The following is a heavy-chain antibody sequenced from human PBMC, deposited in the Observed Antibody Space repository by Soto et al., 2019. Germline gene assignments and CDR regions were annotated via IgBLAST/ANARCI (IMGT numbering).Heavy chain of an antibody. CDR3: ARDIGSGWYRGYFDY. J-gene: IGHJ4*02. D-gene: IGHD6-19*01. V-gene: IGHV4-59*01. CDR2: IYYSGST. Sequence: SETLSLTCTVSGGSISSYYWSWIRQPPGKGLEWIGYIYYSGSTNYNPSLKSRVTISVDTSKNQFSLKLSSVTAADTAVCYCARDIGSGWYRGYFDYWGQGTLVTVSS. CDR1: GGSISSYY.